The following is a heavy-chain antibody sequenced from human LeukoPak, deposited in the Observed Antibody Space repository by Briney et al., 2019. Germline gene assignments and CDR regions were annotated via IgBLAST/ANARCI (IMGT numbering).Heavy chain of an antibody. CDR3: TPAPGDYGDEYPFDY. V-gene: IGHV3-15*01. Sequence: GGSLRLSCAASGFTFSNAWMSWVRQAPGKGLEWVGRIKSKTDGGTTDYAAPVKGRFTISRDDSKNTLYLQMNSLKTEDTAVYYCTPAPGDYGDEYPFDYWGQGTLVTVSS. CDR2: IKSKTDGGTT. CDR1: GFTFSNAW. D-gene: IGHD4-17*01. J-gene: IGHJ4*02.